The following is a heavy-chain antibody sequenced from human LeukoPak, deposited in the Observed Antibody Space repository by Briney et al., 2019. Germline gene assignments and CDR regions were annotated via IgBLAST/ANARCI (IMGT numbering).Heavy chain of an antibody. D-gene: IGHD6-13*01. CDR1: GGSISSSGYY. CDR3: ARRKSASSWRDY. V-gene: IGHV4-39*01. CDR2: LYDSGRT. Sequence: PSETLSLTCTVSGGSISSSGYYWGRIRQPPGKGLEWIGTLYDSGRTAHNPSLRSRITISVDTSKNQFSLNLSSVTAADTAVYYCARRKSASSWRDYWGQGTLVTVSS. J-gene: IGHJ4*02.